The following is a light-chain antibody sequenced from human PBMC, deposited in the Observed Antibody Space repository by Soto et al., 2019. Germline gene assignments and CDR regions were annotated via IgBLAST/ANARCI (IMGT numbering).Light chain of an antibody. CDR2: DVT. CDR1: SSDVGGYNF. V-gene: IGLV2-14*01. J-gene: IGLJ1*01. CDR3: SSYTSSSTLV. Sequence: QSVLTQPASVSGTPGQSITIACTGTSSDVGGYNFVSWYQQHPGKAPKLMIYDVTIRPSGVSSRFSGSKSGNTASLTISGRQAEDEADYYCSSYTSSSTLVFGTGTKLTVL.